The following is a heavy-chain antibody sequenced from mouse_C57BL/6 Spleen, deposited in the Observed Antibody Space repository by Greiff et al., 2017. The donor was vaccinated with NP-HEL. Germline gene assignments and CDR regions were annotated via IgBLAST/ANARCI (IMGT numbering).Heavy chain of an antibody. CDR1: GYSITSGYY. CDR2: ISYDGSN. V-gene: IGHV3-6*01. D-gene: IGHD2-1*01. Sequence: ESGPGLVKPSQSLSLTCSVTGYSITSGYYWNWIRQFPGNKLEWMGYISYDGSNNYNPSLKNRISITRDTSKNQFFLKLNSVTTEDTATYYCAILLSYYAMDYWGQGTSVTVSS. CDR3: AILLSYYAMDY. J-gene: IGHJ4*01.